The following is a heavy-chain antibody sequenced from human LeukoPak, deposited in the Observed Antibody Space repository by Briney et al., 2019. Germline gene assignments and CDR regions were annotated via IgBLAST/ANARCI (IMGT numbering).Heavy chain of an antibody. Sequence: GGSLRLSCAASGFTLSSNYMSWVRQAPGKGLEWVSVIYRDGSTYYADSVKGRFTISRDNSKNTLYLQMNSLRAEDTAVYYCARDTYGKNYFDYWGRGTLVTVSS. V-gene: IGHV3-53*01. J-gene: IGHJ4*02. CDR1: GFTLSSNY. CDR2: IYRDGST. D-gene: IGHD3-10*01. CDR3: ARDTYGKNYFDY.